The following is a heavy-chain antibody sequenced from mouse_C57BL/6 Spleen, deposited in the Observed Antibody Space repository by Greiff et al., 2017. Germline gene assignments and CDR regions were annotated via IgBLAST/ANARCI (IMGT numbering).Heavy chain of an antibody. Sequence: QVQLQQSGPELVKPGASVKISCKASGYAFSSSWMNWVKQRPGKGLEWIGRIYPGDGDTNNNGKFKGKATLTADKSSSTAYLQLSSLTSEDSAVYFCARIGTTAYYFDYWGQGTTLTVSS. CDR1: GYAFSSSW. V-gene: IGHV1-82*01. CDR3: ARIGTTAYYFDY. J-gene: IGHJ2*01. D-gene: IGHD1-2*01. CDR2: IYPGDGDT.